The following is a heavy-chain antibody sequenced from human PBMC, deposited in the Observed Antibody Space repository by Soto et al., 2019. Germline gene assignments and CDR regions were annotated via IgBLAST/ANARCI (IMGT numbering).Heavy chain of an antibody. CDR1: GFTFSNYA. D-gene: IGHD3-10*01. V-gene: IGHV3-23*01. Sequence: EVQLLESGGGLVQPGGSLRLSCAASGFTFSNYAMTWVRQAPGKGLEWVSTINYSGGSTYYADSVKGLFTVSRDNSKNTLYLQMNSLRAEDTAVYYCAKKFSYGSGTYLYYFDYWGQGTLVTVSS. CDR3: AKKFSYGSGTYLYYFDY. J-gene: IGHJ4*02. CDR2: INYSGGST.